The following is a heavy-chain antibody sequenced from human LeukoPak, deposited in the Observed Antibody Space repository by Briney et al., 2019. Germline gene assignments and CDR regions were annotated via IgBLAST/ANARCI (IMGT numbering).Heavy chain of an antibody. CDR3: ARTVRDYSFHYFDN. CDR1: GFTFSSYA. V-gene: IGHV3-23*01. Sequence: GGSLRLSCAASGFTFSSYATNWVRQAPGKGLEWVSTISGSDDFTYYADSVKGRFTISRDNSKNTLYLQMNSLSAEDTAVYYCARTVRDYSFHYFDNWGQGTLVTVSS. D-gene: IGHD4-11*01. CDR2: ISGSDDFT. J-gene: IGHJ4*02.